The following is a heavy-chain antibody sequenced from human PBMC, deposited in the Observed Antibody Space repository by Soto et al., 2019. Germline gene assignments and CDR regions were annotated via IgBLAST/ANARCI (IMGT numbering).Heavy chain of an antibody. D-gene: IGHD4-4*01. V-gene: IGHV1-69*01. CDR2: IIPIFGTA. CDR3: ARMGLGMTTVTDAYYYGMDV. CDR1: GGTFSSYA. Sequence: QVQLVQSGAEVKKPGSSVKVSCKASGGTFSSYAISWVRQAPGQGLEWMGGIIPIFGTANYAQKFQGRVTITADESTSTAYMELSSLRSEDTAVYYCARMGLGMTTVTDAYYYGMDVWGQGTTVTVSS. J-gene: IGHJ6*02.